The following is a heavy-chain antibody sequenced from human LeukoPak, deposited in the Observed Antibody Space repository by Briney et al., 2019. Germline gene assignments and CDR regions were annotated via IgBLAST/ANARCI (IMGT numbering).Heavy chain of an antibody. V-gene: IGHV1-69*06. CDR3: ARGSSSWYDYYYYMDV. D-gene: IGHD6-13*01. Sequence: GSSVKVSCKASGGTFSNYAISWVRQAPGQGLEWMGGIIPIFGTANYAQKFRGRVTITADKSTRTAYMELSSLRSEDTAVYYCARGSSSWYDYYYYMDVWGKGTTVTVSS. CDR1: GGTFSNYA. CDR2: IIPIFGTA. J-gene: IGHJ6*03.